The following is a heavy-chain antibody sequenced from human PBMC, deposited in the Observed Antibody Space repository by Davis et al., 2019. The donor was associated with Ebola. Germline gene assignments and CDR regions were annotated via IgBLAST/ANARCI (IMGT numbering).Heavy chain of an antibody. Sequence: GESLKTSCAASEITISGSAMYWVRPASGKRLEWVGRISSKANSYATAYAASVKGRFTISRDDSKNTAYLQMNSLKTEDTAVYYCTSTHSSSVDYWGQGTLVTVSS. D-gene: IGHD6-13*01. J-gene: IGHJ4*02. V-gene: IGHV3-73*01. CDR2: ISSKANSYAT. CDR3: TSTHSSSVDY. CDR1: EITISGSA.